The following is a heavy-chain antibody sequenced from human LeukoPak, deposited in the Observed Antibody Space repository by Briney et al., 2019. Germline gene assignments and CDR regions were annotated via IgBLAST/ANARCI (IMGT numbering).Heavy chain of an antibody. CDR1: GGTFSSYA. V-gene: IGHV1-69*13. D-gene: IGHD2-15*01. CDR3: ASGLRYCSGGSCATYYYYYYGMDV. Sequence: SVKVSCKASGGTFSSYAISWVRQAPGQGLEWMGGIIPIFGTANYAQKFQGRVTITADESTSTAYMELSSLRSEDTAVYYCASGLRYCSGGSCATYYYYYYGMDVWGQGTTVTVS. CDR2: IIPIFGTA. J-gene: IGHJ6*02.